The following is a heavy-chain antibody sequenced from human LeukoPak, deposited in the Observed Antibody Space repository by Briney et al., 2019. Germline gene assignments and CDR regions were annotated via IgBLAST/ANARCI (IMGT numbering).Heavy chain of an antibody. Sequence: PSETLSLTCTVSGGSISSYYWSWIRQPPGKGLEWIGYIYYSGSTTYNPSLKSRVIISVDTSKNHFSLKLSSVTAADTAVYYCAREIAVAGSDVFDIWGQGTMVTVSS. CDR2: IYYSGST. CDR1: GGSISSYY. V-gene: IGHV4-59*01. CDR3: AREIAVAGSDVFDI. D-gene: IGHD6-19*01. J-gene: IGHJ3*02.